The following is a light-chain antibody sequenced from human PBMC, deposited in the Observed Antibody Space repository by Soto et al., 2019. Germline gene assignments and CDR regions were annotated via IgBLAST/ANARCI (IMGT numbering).Light chain of an antibody. CDR2: GNI. Sequence: QSVLTQPPSVSGAPGQRVTISCTGSSSNIGAGYDVHWYQQLPGTAPKLLIYGNINRPSGVPDRFSGSKSGTSASLAITGLQAEDEADYYCQSYDSSLSGYVVFGGGTQLTVL. CDR1: SSNIGAGYD. J-gene: IGLJ2*01. CDR3: QSYDSSLSGYVV. V-gene: IGLV1-40*01.